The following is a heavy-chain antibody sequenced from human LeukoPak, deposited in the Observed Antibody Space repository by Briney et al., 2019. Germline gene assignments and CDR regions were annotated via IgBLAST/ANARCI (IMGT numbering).Heavy chain of an antibody. CDR3: ARHTAAVGAYYYYGMDV. Sequence: SPSETLSLTCSVANGSISSSSSYYWGWIRQSPGKGLEWIATIYYSGTPYYNPSLKSRVTISVDTSKNQFSLSLTSVTAADTAVYYCARHTAAVGAYYYYGMDVWGQGTTVTVSS. J-gene: IGHJ6*02. CDR1: NGSISSSSSYY. CDR2: IYYSGTP. V-gene: IGHV4-39*01. D-gene: IGHD6-13*01.